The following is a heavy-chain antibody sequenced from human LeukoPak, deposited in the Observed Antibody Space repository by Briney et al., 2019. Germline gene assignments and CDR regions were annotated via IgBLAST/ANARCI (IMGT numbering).Heavy chain of an antibody. CDR2: VKSKSDGGTT. CDR1: GFTVGDAW. D-gene: IGHD3-16*02. Sequence: GGSLRLSCAASGFTVGDAWMAWVRQAPGKGLEWVGRVKSKSDGGTTDYSAPVKGRFTISRDASKNTLYLQMNSLETEDTAVYYCTTVRLGRYYYVWGSFRYWCFDLWGRGTLVTVSS. CDR3: TTVRLGRYYYVWGSFRYWCFDL. J-gene: IGHJ2*01. V-gene: IGHV3-15*01.